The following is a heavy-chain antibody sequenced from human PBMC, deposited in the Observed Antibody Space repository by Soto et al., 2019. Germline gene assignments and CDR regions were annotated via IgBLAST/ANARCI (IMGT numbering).Heavy chain of an antibody. J-gene: IGHJ6*02. Sequence: SETLSLTCTVSGGSISGYYWSWIRQPPGKGLEWIGYMYNTGSTVYNPSLKSRVTISVDTSKNQFSLKLNSVTAADTAIYYCARDLWGYCGTDCYPLDVWGQGTTGT. V-gene: IGHV4-59*01. CDR3: ARDLWGYCGTDCYPLDV. D-gene: IGHD2-21*02. CDR2: MYNTGST. CDR1: GGSISGYY.